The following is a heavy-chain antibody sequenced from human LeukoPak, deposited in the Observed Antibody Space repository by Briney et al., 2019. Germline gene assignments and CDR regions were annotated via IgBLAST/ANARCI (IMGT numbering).Heavy chain of an antibody. Sequence: PGGSVRLSCAASGFTFSSYSMNWVRQAPGKGLEWVSSISRSSRYIYYADSVKGRFTISRDNAKNSQYLQMNSLRAEDTAVYYCARSWSLAYCGGDCSNAHYYYYGMDVWGQGTTVPLSS. CDR1: GFTFSSYS. CDR2: ISRSSRYI. CDR3: ARSWSLAYCGGDCSNAHYYYYGMDV. D-gene: IGHD2-21*02. V-gene: IGHV3-21*01. J-gene: IGHJ6*02.